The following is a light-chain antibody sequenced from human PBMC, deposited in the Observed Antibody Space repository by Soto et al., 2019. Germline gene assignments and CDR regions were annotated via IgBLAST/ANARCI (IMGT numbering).Light chain of an antibody. CDR3: AAGEDSLRASFV. CDR2: RNN. Sequence: QSALTQPPSASRTPWQRVTPSFSGSSSNIGSNHVYRYQQIPGTAPKLLIYRNNQRPPEVPDRFSGSQSGTAASLPISRPRSEDEAVYHCAAGEDSLRASFVIGNETKVTV. V-gene: IGLV1-47*01. J-gene: IGLJ1*01. CDR1: SSNIGSNH.